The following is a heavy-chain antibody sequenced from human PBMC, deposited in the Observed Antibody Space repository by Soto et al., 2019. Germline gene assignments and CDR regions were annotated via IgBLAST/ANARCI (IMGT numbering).Heavy chain of an antibody. CDR1: GGTFSSYA. V-gene: IGHV1-69*12. D-gene: IGHD3-22*01. CDR3: ARDRGPSSGYYPYWFDP. CDR2: IIPIFGTA. J-gene: IGHJ5*02. Sequence: QVQLAQSGAEVKKPGSSVKVSCKASGGTFSSYAITWVRQAPGQGLEWMGGIIPIFGTANYAQKFQGRVTITADXSXSXXYMELSSLRSEDTAVYYCARDRGPSSGYYPYWFDPWGQGTLVTVSS.